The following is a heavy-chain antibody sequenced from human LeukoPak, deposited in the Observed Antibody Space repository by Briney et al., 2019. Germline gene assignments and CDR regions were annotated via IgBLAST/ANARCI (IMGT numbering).Heavy chain of an antibody. J-gene: IGHJ4*02. D-gene: IGHD3-22*01. CDR1: GGSISSYY. V-gene: IGHV4-59*01. Sequence: PSETLSLTCTVSGGSISSYYWSWIRQPPGKGLEWIGYIYYSGSTNYNPSLKSRVTISVDTSKNQFSLKLSSVTAADTAVYYCAKILSGRYYDSSGYYSFDYWGQGTLVTVSS. CDR2: IYYSGST. CDR3: AKILSGRYYDSSGYYSFDY.